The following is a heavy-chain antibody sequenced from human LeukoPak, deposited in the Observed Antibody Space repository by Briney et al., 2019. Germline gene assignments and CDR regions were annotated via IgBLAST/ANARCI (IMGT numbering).Heavy chain of an antibody. V-gene: IGHV4-59*01. CDR1: AGSISSYY. D-gene: IGHD3-3*01. CDR3: ASGTIFGVIAPYCFHS. Sequence: SETLSLTCTVSAGSISSYYWNWIRQVPGKGLEWIGYIFYGANTYYNPSLKDRVTMSMDTSKSQVSLKLTSVTAADTAVYYCASGTIFGVIAPYCFHSWGRGTLVTVS. CDR2: IFYGANT. J-gene: IGHJ4*02.